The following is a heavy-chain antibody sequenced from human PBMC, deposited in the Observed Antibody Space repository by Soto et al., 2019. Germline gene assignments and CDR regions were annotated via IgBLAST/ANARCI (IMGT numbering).Heavy chain of an antibody. V-gene: IGHV3-33*01. Sequence: PGGSLRLSCAASGFTFSSYGMHWVRQAPGKGLEWVAVIWYDGSNKYYADSVKGRFTISRDNSKNTLYLQMNSLRAEDTAVYYWARDVGVDNMVRGVIIRADYYYGMAVWGQGTTVTLSS. CDR3: ARDVGVDNMVRGVIIRADYYYGMAV. CDR2: IWYDGSNK. D-gene: IGHD3-10*01. CDR1: GFTFSSYG. J-gene: IGHJ6*02.